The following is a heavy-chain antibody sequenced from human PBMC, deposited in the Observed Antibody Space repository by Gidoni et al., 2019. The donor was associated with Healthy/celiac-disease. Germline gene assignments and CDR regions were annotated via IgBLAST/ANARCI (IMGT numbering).Heavy chain of an antibody. D-gene: IGHD4-17*01. Sequence: QVQLVESGGGVVQPGRSLRLSCAASGFTFSSYGMHWVRQAPGKGLEWVAVISYDGSNKYYADSVKGRFTISRDNSKNTLYLQMNSLRAEDTAVYYCAKAPAGTTSGDYDYWGQGTLVTVSS. V-gene: IGHV3-30*18. CDR2: ISYDGSNK. CDR3: AKAPAGTTSGDYDY. J-gene: IGHJ4*02. CDR1: GFTFSSYG.